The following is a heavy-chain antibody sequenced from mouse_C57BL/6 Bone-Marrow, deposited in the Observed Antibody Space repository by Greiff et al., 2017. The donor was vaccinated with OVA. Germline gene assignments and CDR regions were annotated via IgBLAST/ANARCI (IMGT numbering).Heavy chain of an antibody. CDR2: IYPRSGNT. Sequence: QVQLQQSGAELARPGASVKLSRKASGYTFTSYGISWVKQRTGQGLEWIGEIYPRSGNTYYNEKFKGKATLTADKSSSTAYMELRSLTSEDSAVYFWAAYYYGSRGAYWGQGTLVTVSA. J-gene: IGHJ3*01. D-gene: IGHD1-1*01. CDR3: AAYYYGSRGAY. CDR1: GYTFTSYG. V-gene: IGHV1-81*01.